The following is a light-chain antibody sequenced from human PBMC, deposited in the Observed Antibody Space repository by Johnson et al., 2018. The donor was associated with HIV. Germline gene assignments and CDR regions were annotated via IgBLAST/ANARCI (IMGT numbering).Light chain of an antibody. CDR3: GTWDSSLSAS. CDR2: DNN. J-gene: IGLJ1*01. Sequence: QSVLTQPPSVSAAPGQKVTISCSGSSFNIGNNYVSWYQQVPGTAPKLLIYDNNKRPSGIPDRFSGSKSGTSATLGITGLQTGDEADYYCGTWDSSLSASFGTGTKVTVL. V-gene: IGLV1-51*01. CDR1: SFNIGNNY.